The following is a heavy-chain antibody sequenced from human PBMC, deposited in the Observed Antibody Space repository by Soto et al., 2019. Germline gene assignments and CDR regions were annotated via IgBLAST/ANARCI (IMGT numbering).Heavy chain of an antibody. D-gene: IGHD7-27*01. CDR1: GFTFSSYS. J-gene: IGHJ3*02. Sequence: GGSLRLSCAASGFTFSSYSMNWVRQAPGKGLEWVSSISSSSSYIYYADSVKGRFTISRDNAKNSLYLQMNSLRAEDTAVYYCARDRSAWGSRSTDAFDIWGQGTMVTVSS. V-gene: IGHV3-21*01. CDR3: ARDRSAWGSRSTDAFDI. CDR2: ISSSSSYI.